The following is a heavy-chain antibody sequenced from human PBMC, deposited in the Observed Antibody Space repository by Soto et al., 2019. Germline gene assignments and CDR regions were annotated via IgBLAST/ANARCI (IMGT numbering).Heavy chain of an antibody. CDR3: ARLPVLRFLEWDYYYYGMDV. D-gene: IGHD3-3*01. V-gene: IGHV4-59*08. Sequence: SETLSLTCTVSGGFISRDYWSWSRQPPGQGLEWIGYIYYSGSTNYNPSLKSRVTISVDTSKNQFSLKLSSVTAADTAVYYCARLPVLRFLEWDYYYYGMDVWGQGTTVT. CDR1: GGFISRDY. J-gene: IGHJ6*02. CDR2: IYYSGST.